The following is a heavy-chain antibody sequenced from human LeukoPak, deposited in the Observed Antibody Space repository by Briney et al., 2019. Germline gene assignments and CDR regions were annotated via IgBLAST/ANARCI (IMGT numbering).Heavy chain of an antibody. D-gene: IGHD2-2*02. Sequence: GGSLRLSCAASEFTFSSYWMSWVRQAPGKGLEWVANINQDGSEKYYVDSVKGRFTISRDDAKNSLYLQMNSLRAEDTALYYCARESHPSAAINYWGQGTLVTVSS. CDR3: ARESHPSAAINY. CDR2: INQDGSEK. J-gene: IGHJ4*02. CDR1: EFTFSSYW. V-gene: IGHV3-7*01.